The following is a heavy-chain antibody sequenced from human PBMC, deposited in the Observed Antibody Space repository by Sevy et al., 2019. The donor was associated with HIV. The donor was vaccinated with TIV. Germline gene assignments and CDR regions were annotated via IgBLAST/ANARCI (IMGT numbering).Heavy chain of an antibody. CDR1: GFTFSSYS. J-gene: IGHJ5*02. Sequence: GGCLRLSCAASGFTFSSYSMNWVRQAPGKGLEWVSYISSSSSTIYYADSVKGRFTISIDNAKNSLYLQMNSLRAEDTAVYYCAREGGYSHSSRWFDPWGQGTLVTVSS. V-gene: IGHV3-48*01. CDR2: ISSSSSTI. D-gene: IGHD6-6*01. CDR3: AREGGYSHSSRWFDP.